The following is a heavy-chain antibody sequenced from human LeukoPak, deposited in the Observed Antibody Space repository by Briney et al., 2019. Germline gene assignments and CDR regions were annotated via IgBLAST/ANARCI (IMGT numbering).Heavy chain of an antibody. CDR2: IRYDGSNK. Sequence: PGGSLRLSCSASGFTFSRHAMTWVRQAPGKGLEWVAFIRYDGSNKYYADSVKGRFTISRDNSKNTLYLQMNSLRAEDTAVYYCAKDLLRDSSGYYFDQWGQGTLVTVSS. J-gene: IGHJ4*02. V-gene: IGHV3-30*02. CDR1: GFTFSRHA. D-gene: IGHD3-22*01. CDR3: AKDLLRDSSGYYFDQ.